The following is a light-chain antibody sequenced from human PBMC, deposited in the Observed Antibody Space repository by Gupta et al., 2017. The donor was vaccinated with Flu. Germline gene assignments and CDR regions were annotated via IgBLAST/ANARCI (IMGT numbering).Light chain of an antibody. J-gene: IGKJ4*01. V-gene: IGKV3-15*01. CDR3: QQDSRWPIT. CDR2: GAS. CDR1: QSVSTD. Sequence: EIVMTQSPATLSVSPGERATLSCRASQSVSTDLAWYQQRPGQAPRLLIYGASTRATGIPARFSVSGSGTEFTLTISSLQSEDVAVYYCQQDSRWPITFGGGTRVEIK.